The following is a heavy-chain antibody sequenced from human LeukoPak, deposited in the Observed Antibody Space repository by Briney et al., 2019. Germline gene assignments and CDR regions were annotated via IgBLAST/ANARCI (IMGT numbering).Heavy chain of an antibody. CDR1: GFTFSSYS. CDR2: ISSSSSYI. D-gene: IGHD5-12*01. Sequence: GGSLRLSCAASGFTFSSYSMNWVRQAPGQGLEWVSSISSSSSYIYYADSVKGRFTISRDNAKNSLYLQMNSLRAEDTAVYYCARDRGYGGYEEAGYWGQGTLVTVSS. J-gene: IGHJ4*02. CDR3: ARDRGYGGYEEAGY. V-gene: IGHV3-21*01.